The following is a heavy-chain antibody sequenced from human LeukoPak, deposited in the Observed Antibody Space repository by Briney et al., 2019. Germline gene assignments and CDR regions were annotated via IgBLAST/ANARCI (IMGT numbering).Heavy chain of an antibody. V-gene: IGHV4-59*01. J-gene: IGHJ6*03. D-gene: IGHD3-16*02. CDR1: GGSISSYY. Sequence: SETLSLTCTVSGGSISSYYWSWIRQPPGKGLEWIGYIYYSGSTNYNPSLKSRVTISVDTSKNQFSLKLSSVTAADTAVYYCARVSLGTGTTAYYHYMAVWGKGTTVTVSS. CDR2: IYYSGST. CDR3: ARVSLGTGTTAYYHYMAV.